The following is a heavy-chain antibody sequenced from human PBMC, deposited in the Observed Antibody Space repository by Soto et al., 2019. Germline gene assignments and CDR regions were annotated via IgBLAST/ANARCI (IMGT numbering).Heavy chain of an antibody. CDR3: ARSSRITVAGDY. CDR1: GYTFTSYG. V-gene: IGHV1-18*01. Sequence: ASVKVSCKASGYTFTSYGISWVRQAPGQGLEWMGWISAYNGNTNYAQKLQGRVTMTTDTSTSTAYMELRRLRSDDTAVYYCARSSRITVAGDYWGQGTLVTVSS. CDR2: ISAYNGNT. D-gene: IGHD6-19*01. J-gene: IGHJ4*02.